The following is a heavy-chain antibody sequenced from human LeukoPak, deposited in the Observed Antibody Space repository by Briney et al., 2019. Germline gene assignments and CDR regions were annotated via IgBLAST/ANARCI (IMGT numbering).Heavy chain of an antibody. CDR1: GGSFSGYY. J-gene: IGHJ3*02. Sequence: SETLSLTCAGYGGSFSGYYWSWIRQPPGKGMEWIGEINHSGSTNYNPSLKSRVTISVDTSKNQFSLKLSSVTAADTAVYYCATPGMVNDAFDIWGQGTMVTVSS. CDR2: INHSGST. CDR3: ATPGMVNDAFDI. V-gene: IGHV4-34*01. D-gene: IGHD5-18*01.